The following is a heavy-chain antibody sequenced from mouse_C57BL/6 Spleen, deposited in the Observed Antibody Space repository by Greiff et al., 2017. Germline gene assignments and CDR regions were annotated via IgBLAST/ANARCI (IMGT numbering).Heavy chain of an antibody. D-gene: IGHD2-10*02. CDR1: GYTFTSYW. J-gene: IGHJ3*01. V-gene: IGHV1-61*01. Sequence: VKLQQPGAELVRPGSSVKLSCKASGYTFTSYWMDWVKQRPGQGLEWIGNIYPSDSETHYNQKFKDKATLTVDKSSSTAYMQLSSLTSEDSAVYYCARARYGNYGGFAYWGQGTLVTVSA. CDR2: IYPSDSET. CDR3: ARARYGNYGGFAY.